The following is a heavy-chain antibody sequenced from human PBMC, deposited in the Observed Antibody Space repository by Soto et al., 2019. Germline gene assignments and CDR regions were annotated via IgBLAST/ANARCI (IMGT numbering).Heavy chain of an antibody. V-gene: IGHV4-34*01. CDR3: ARESPGYSSGWYYDY. D-gene: IGHD6-19*01. J-gene: IGHJ4*02. Sequence: SETLSLTCAVYGGSFSGYYWSWIRQPPGKGLEWIGEINHSGSTNYNPSLKSRVTISVDTSKNQFSLKLSSVTAADTAVYYCARESPGYSSGWYYDYWGQGTLVTVSS. CDR2: INHSGST. CDR1: GGSFSGYY.